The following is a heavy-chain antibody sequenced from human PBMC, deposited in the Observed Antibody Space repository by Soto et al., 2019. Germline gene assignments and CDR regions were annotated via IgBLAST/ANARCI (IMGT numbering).Heavy chain of an antibody. J-gene: IGHJ4*02. CDR3: ARAAFGYYYDS. CDR1: GFTFSSYW. Sequence: PGGSLRLSCAASGFTFSSYWMTWVRQAPGRGLEWVANIREDGSQKYYVDSVKGRFTISRDNAKNSLYLQMNSLRSEDTAVYYCARAAFGYYYDSWGQGTLVTVSS. CDR2: IREDGSQK. V-gene: IGHV3-7*03. D-gene: IGHD3-10*01.